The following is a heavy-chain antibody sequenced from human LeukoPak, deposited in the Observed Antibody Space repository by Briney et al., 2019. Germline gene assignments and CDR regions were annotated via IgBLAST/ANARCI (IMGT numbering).Heavy chain of an antibody. V-gene: IGHV4-39*01. J-gene: IGHJ4*02. CDR1: GGSISSSRYY. CDR3: ARRSSSPFYYFDY. CDR2: IYYSRST. D-gene: IGHD2-2*01. Sequence: SETLSLTCTVSGGSISSSRYYWGWIRQPPGKGLEWIGSIYYSRSTYYNPSLKSRVTISVDTSKNQFSLKLSSVTAADTAVYYCARRSSSPFYYFDYWGQGTLVTVSS.